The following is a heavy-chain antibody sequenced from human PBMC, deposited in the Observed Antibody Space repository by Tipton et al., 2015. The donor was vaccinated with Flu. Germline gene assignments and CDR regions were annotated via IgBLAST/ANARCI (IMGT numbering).Heavy chain of an antibody. Sequence: TLSLTCIVSGYSISSGYYWSWIRQSPGKGLEWIGYISYSGSTNYNPSLKSRVTISVDTSKNQFSLKLSSVTAADTAVYYCARLSSNWYHQLDNWGQGTLVTVSS. CDR3: ARLSSNWYHQLDN. CDR2: ISYSGST. J-gene: IGHJ4*02. CDR1: GYSISSGYY. D-gene: IGHD6-13*01. V-gene: IGHV4-61*01.